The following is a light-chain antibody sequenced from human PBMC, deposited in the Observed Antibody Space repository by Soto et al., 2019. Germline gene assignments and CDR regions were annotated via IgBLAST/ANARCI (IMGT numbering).Light chain of an antibody. CDR2: GAS. CDR3: QQYGSSPVT. J-gene: IGKJ1*01. Sequence: DIVLTQFPGTLSLSPGEIATLSCRASQSVSSSYLAWYQQKPGQAPRLLIYGASSRATGIPDRFSGSGSGTDFTLTISRLEPEDFAVYYCQQYGSSPVTFGQGTKV. CDR1: QSVSSSY. V-gene: IGKV3-20*01.